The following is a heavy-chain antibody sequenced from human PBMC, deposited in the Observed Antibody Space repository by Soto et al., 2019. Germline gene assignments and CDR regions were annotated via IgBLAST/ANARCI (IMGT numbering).Heavy chain of an antibody. CDR1: GFTFSSYG. CDR3: AKALASIVVVDPRNWFDP. Sequence: GGSLRLSCAGSGFTFSSYGMHWVRQAPGKGLEWVAVISYDGSNKYYADSVKGRFTISRDNSKNTLYLQMNSLRAEDTAVYYCAKALASIVVVDPRNWFDPWAREPWSPSPQ. D-gene: IGHD2-15*01. V-gene: IGHV3-30*18. CDR2: ISYDGSNK. J-gene: IGHJ5*02.